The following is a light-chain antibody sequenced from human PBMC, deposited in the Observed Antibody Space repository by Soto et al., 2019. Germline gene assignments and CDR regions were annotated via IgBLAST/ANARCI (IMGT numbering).Light chain of an antibody. J-gene: IGKJ5*01. CDR1: QAINNN. CDR2: GAS. CDR3: QQYNNWPPIT. Sequence: VLTQAPDTLSVSPGERATLSCRASQAINNNVAWYQLKDGQVPRLLIYGASTRATGIPARFSGSGSGTEFTLSISSLQSEDSAVYYCQQYNNWPPITFGQGTRLEIK. V-gene: IGKV3D-15*01.